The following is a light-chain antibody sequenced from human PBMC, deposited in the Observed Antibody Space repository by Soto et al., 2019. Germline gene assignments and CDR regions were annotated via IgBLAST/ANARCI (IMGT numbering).Light chain of an antibody. V-gene: IGLV3-21*04. J-gene: IGLJ2*01. Sequence: SYELTQPPSVSVAPGKTARISCGGNNIGSKSVHWYQRKPGQAPVLVIYSDPALPSVIPERFSGSNSGNTATLTISRVEAGDEADYYCQVWDSSSAHVVFGGGTKVTVL. CDR1: NIGSKS. CDR3: QVWDSSSAHVV. CDR2: SDP.